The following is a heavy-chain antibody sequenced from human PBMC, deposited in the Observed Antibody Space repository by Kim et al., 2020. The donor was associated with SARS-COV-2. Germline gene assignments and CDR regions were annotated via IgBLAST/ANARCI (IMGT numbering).Heavy chain of an antibody. Sequence: PALKSRVTITVDTSKTQFSLKLSSVTAADTAVYYCARLVGSGWYVQDFDYWGQGTLVTVSS. V-gene: IGHV4-39*01. CDR3: ARLVGSGWYVQDFDY. J-gene: IGHJ4*02. D-gene: IGHD6-13*01.